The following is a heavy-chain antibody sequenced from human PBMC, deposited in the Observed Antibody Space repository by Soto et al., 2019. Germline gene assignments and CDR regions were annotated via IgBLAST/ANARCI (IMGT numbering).Heavy chain of an antibody. CDR2: ISGSGGST. J-gene: IGHJ4*02. V-gene: IGHV3-23*01. CDR3: AKMSNHMVRGVLVDY. Sequence: VGSLRLSCAASGFTFSSYAMSWVRQAPGKGLEWVSAISGSGGSTYYADSVKGRFTISRDNSKNTLYLQMNSLRAEDTAVYYCAKMSNHMVRGVLVDYWGQGTLVTVSS. D-gene: IGHD3-10*01. CDR1: GFTFSSYA.